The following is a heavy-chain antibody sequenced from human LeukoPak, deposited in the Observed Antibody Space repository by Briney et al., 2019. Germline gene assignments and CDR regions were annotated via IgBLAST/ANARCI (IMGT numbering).Heavy chain of an antibody. CDR1: GFTFSGYS. Sequence: SGGSLRLSCAASGFTFSGYSMTWVRQAPGKGLEWVANIKQDGSEKYYVDSVKGRFTISRDNAKNSLYLQMNSLRAEDTAVYYCARTYDSSGYPLDRVMDVWGKGTTVTVSS. V-gene: IGHV3-7*01. CDR2: IKQDGSEK. D-gene: IGHD3-22*01. CDR3: ARTYDSSGYPLDRVMDV. J-gene: IGHJ6*03.